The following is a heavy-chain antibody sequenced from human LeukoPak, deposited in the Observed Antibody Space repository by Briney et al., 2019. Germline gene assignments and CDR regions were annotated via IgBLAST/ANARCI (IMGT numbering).Heavy chain of an antibody. CDR3: ARDGAEGASDAFDI. Sequence: GGSLRLSCAASGFTFSDYYMSWIRQAPGKGLEWVSYISSSGSTIYYADSVKGRFTISRDNAKNSLYLQMNSLTTEDTGVFYCARDGAEGASDAFDIWGQGTMVTVSS. J-gene: IGHJ3*02. D-gene: IGHD1-26*01. CDR1: GFTFSDYY. CDR2: ISSSGSTI. V-gene: IGHV3-11*04.